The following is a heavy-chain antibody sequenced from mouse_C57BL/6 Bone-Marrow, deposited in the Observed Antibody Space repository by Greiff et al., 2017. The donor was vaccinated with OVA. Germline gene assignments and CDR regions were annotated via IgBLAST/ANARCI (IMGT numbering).Heavy chain of an antibody. V-gene: IGHV5-12*01. CDR2: ISNGGGST. J-gene: IGHJ1*03. CDR1: GFTFSDYY. CDR3: ARPWYFDV. Sequence: EVQLQQSGGGLVQPGGSLKLSCAASGFTFSDYYMYWVRQTPEKRLEWVAYISNGGGSTYYPDTVKGRFTISRDNAKNTLYLQMSRLKSEDTAMYYCARPWYFDVWGTGTTVTVSS.